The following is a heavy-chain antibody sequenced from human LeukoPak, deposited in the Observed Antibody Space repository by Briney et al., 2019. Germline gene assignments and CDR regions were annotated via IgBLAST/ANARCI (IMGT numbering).Heavy chain of an antibody. J-gene: IGHJ5*02. D-gene: IGHD3-16*02. V-gene: IGHV1-46*01. CDR2: INPNGDYT. CDR1: GDTFTRNW. Sequence: ASVKVSCKTSGDTFTRNWMHWMRQGPGQGLEWMGVINPNGDYTMYAEKFRGRVTVTRDMSSSTDYMELGSLRSEDTAVYYCARDHSPEDKSWWLDPWGQGTLVIVSS. CDR3: ARDHSPEDKSWWLDP.